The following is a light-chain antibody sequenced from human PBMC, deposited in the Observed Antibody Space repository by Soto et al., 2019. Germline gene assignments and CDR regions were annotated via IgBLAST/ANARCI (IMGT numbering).Light chain of an antibody. Sequence: DIQMTQSPSTLSASVGDRVTITCRASQSISSWLAWYQQKPGKAPKLLILDASSLDTGVPSRFSGSGSGTDFTFTISSLQSEDIATYYCQQYYNVPITFGQGTRWRL. CDR2: DAS. V-gene: IGKV1-5*01. J-gene: IGKJ5*01. CDR1: QSISSW. CDR3: QQYYNVPIT.